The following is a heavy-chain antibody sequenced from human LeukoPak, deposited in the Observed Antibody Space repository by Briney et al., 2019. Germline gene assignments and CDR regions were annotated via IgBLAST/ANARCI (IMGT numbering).Heavy chain of an antibody. CDR1: GLTFSSYA. CDR3: AKVDDFWSAYYTYYYMDV. V-gene: IGHV3-23*01. Sequence: GGSLRLSCAASGLTFSSYAMSWVRQAPGKGLEWVSAISGSGGSTYYADSVKGRFTVSRDNSKNTLFLQMNSLRAEDTAVYYCAKVDDFWSAYYTYYYMDVWGKGTTVTVSS. CDR2: ISGSGGST. J-gene: IGHJ6*03. D-gene: IGHD3-3*01.